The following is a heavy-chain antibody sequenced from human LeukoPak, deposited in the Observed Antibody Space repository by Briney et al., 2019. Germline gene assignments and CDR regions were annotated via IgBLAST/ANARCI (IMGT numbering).Heavy chain of an antibody. J-gene: IGHJ4*02. CDR3: ARRVEMATKWDY. D-gene: IGHD5-24*01. V-gene: IGHV3-73*01. Sequence: GSLRLSCAASGFTFSDSAMHWVRQASGKGLEWVGRIRSKTKSYATAYAASVKGRFTISRDDSKNTAYLQMNSLQTEDTAVYYCARRVEMATKWDYWGQGTLVTVSS. CDR2: IRSKTKSYAT. CDR1: GFTFSDSA.